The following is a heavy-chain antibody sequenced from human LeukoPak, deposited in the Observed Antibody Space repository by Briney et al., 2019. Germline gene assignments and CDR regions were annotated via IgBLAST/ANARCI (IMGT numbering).Heavy chain of an antibody. D-gene: IGHD1-26*01. CDR1: GFTFSSYE. Sequence: GGSLRLSCAASGFTFSSYEMNWVRQAPGKGLERVSYISSSGSTIYYADSVKGRFTISRDNAKNSLYLQMNSLRAEDTAVYYCAREREIALDYWGQGTLVTVSS. CDR2: ISSSGSTI. J-gene: IGHJ4*02. V-gene: IGHV3-48*03. CDR3: AREREIALDY.